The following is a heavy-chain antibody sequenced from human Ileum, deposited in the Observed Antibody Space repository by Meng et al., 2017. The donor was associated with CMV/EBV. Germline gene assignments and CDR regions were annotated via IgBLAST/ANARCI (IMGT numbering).Heavy chain of an antibody. Sequence: GESLKISCAASGFTFRSYAMSWVRQAPGKGLEWVAVISYDGRKTYYGDSVQGRFTISRDNSKNTVSLQMASLRPEDTAEYFCARSVQPIYYYYGMDVWGQGTTVTVSS. CDR1: GFTFRSYA. CDR3: ARSVQPIYYYYGMDV. CDR2: ISYDGRKT. D-gene: IGHD2-2*01. J-gene: IGHJ6*02. V-gene: IGHV3-30*03.